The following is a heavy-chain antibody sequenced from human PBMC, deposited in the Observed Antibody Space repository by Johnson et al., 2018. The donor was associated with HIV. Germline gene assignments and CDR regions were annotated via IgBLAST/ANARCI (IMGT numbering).Heavy chain of an antibody. CDR3: ARATYYYELSGYLTRPRAFDM. CDR2: INWNGGSA. Sequence: VQLVESGGGVVRLGGSLRLSCAASGFTFDDYDMTWVRQGPGKGLEWVSGINWNGGSAGYAESVKGRFTISRDNAKRSLYLEMNSLRAEDTALYYCARATYYYELSGYLTRPRAFDMWGQGTMVTVSS. CDR1: GFTFDDYD. V-gene: IGHV3-20*04. J-gene: IGHJ3*02. D-gene: IGHD3-3*01.